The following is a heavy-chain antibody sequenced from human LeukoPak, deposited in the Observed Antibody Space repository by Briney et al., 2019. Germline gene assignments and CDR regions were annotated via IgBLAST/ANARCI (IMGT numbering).Heavy chain of an antibody. Sequence: PSQTVSLTCGVYGGSLSGYYLNWIRESPGKGLEWIGEIHPHGTTFYSPSLKSRVTISLDTSKNQLSLNLLSVTAADTAVYFCSCGTDIYKGGNYWGQGTLVTVSS. CDR3: SCGTDIYKGGNY. D-gene: IGHD5-18*01. J-gene: IGHJ4*02. V-gene: IGHV4-34*01. CDR1: GGSLSGYY. CDR2: IHPHGTT.